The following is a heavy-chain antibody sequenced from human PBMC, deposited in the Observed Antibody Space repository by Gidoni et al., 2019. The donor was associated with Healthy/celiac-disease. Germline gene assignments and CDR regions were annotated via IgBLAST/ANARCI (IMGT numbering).Heavy chain of an antibody. D-gene: IGHD4-17*01. CDR1: GYTFTGYY. CDR3: ARAMTTVTTALGNYGMDV. Sequence: QVQLVQSGAEVKKPGASVKVSCKASGYTFTGYYMHWVRQAPGQGLEWMGWINPNSGGTNYAQKFQGWVTMTRDTSISTAYMELSRLRSDDTAVYYCARAMTTVTTALGNYGMDVWGQGTTVTVSS. CDR2: INPNSGGT. V-gene: IGHV1-2*04. J-gene: IGHJ6*02.